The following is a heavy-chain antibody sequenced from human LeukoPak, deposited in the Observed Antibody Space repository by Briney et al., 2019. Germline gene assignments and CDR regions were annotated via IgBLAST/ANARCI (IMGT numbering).Heavy chain of an antibody. CDR3: ARANYTAYTPFDY. Sequence: PGRSLRLSCAASGFTFNSYAIHWVRQAPGKGLECVAVISLDGSNKYYADSVKGRFTISRDNSKNTLSLQMNTLRPEDTAVYYCARANYTAYTPFDYWGRGTLVTVSS. CDR2: ISLDGSNK. D-gene: IGHD3-3*01. J-gene: IGHJ4*02. V-gene: IGHV3-30*01. CDR1: GFTFNSYA.